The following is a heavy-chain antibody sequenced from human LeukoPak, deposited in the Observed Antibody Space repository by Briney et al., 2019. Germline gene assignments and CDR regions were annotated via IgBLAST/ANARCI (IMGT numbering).Heavy chain of an antibody. CDR3: ARVPSYQVLYYY. D-gene: IGHD2-2*02. J-gene: IGHJ4*02. V-gene: IGHV3-74*01. CDR1: GFTFSSYW. CDR2: IHTDGSST. Sequence: GGSLRLSCAASGFTFSSYWMHWVRQAPGKGMVWVSRIHTDGSSTRYADSVKGRFTISRDTAKNTLYLQMNSLRAEDTAVYYCARVPSYQVLYYYWGQGTLVTVS.